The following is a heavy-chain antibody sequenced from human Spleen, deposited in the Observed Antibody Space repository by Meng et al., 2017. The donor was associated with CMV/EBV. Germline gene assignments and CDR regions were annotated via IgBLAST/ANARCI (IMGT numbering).Heavy chain of an antibody. CDR3: ARDSSAVHNWLDS. CDR2: ISSSGSIT. CDR1: GFTFSDYY. V-gene: IGHV3-11*04. J-gene: IGHJ5*01. D-gene: IGHD1-26*01. Sequence: GESLKISCAASGFTFSDYYMTWIRQAPGKGLEWVSYISSSGSITKYLDSVKGRFTISRENAKNSLFLQMNSLRVEDTAVYYCARDSSAVHNWLDSWGQGTLVTVSS.